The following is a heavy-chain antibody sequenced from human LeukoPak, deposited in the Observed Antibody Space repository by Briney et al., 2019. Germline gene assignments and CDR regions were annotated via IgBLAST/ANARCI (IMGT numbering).Heavy chain of an antibody. CDR2: ISYDGSNK. D-gene: IGHD3-22*01. CDR1: GFTFSSYA. Sequence: GGSLRLSCAASGFTFSSYAMHWVRQAPGKGLEWVAVISYDGSNKYYADSVKGRFTISRDNSKNTLYLQMNSLRAEDTAVYYCARGIRAYYYDSSGYYYYYYYMDVWGKGTTVTVSS. V-gene: IGHV3-30*04. CDR3: ARGIRAYYYDSSGYYYYYYYMDV. J-gene: IGHJ6*03.